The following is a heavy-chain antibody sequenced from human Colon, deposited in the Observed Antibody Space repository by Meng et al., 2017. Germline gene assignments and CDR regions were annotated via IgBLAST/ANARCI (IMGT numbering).Heavy chain of an antibody. CDR3: AKEWSSSYAYYDA. V-gene: IGHV3-30*04. CDR2: VTYDGKKQ. Sequence: LVQSGGGGVQPGAALRLACSASGFNFRELGLHWVRQAPGKGLEWVAAVTYDGKKQYYADSVKGRFIISRDNSDNTLYLQMGSLKPEDTAIYYCAKEWSSSYAYYDAWGQGTLVTVSS. CDR1: GFNFRELG. D-gene: IGHD3-16*01. J-gene: IGHJ5*01.